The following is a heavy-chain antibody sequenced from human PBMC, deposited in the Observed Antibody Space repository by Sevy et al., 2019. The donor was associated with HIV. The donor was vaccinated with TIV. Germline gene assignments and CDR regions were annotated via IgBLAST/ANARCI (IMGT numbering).Heavy chain of an antibody. CDR1: GFTFSSYA. CDR3: AKDGKFGELLPEHYFDY. D-gene: IGHD3-10*01. V-gene: IGHV3-23*01. Sequence: GGSLRLSCAASGFTFSSYAMSWVRQAPGKGLEWVSAISGSGGSTYYADSVKGRFTISRDNSKSTLYLQMNRLRAEVTAVYYCAKDGKFGELLPEHYFDYWGQGTLVTVSS. J-gene: IGHJ4*02. CDR2: ISGSGGST.